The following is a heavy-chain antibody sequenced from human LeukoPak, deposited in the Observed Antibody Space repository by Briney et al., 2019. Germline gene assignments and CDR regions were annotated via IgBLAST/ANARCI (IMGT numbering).Heavy chain of an antibody. CDR1: AFTFSSYE. J-gene: IGHJ6*01. Sequence: GGSLRLSCAASAFTFSSYEMTWVRQAPGKGLEWVSYISSSGSTIYYADSVKGRFTISRDNAKNSLYLQMNSLRPGDTAVYYCARDWYSYGQTYGMDVWGQGTTVTVPS. V-gene: IGHV3-48*03. CDR3: ARDWYSYGQTYGMDV. D-gene: IGHD5-18*01. CDR2: ISSSGSTI.